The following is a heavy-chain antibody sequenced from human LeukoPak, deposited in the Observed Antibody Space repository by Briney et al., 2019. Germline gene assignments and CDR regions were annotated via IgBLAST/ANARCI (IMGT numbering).Heavy chain of an antibody. CDR2: INHSGST. Sequence: SETLSLTCAVYGGSFSGYYWSWFRQPPGKGLEWIGEINHSGSTNYNPSLKSRVTISVDTSKNQFSLKLSSVTAADTAVYYCAIESSSSDYYYGMDVWGQGTTVTVSS. CDR3: AIESSSSDYYYGMDV. J-gene: IGHJ6*02. CDR1: GGSFSGYY. V-gene: IGHV4-34*01. D-gene: IGHD6-6*01.